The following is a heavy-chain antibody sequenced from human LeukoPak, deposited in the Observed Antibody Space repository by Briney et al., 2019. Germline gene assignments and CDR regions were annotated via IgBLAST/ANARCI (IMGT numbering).Heavy chain of an antibody. Sequence: VASVKVSCKASGYTFTSYGISWVRQAPGQGLEWMGWISAYNGNTNYAQKLQGRVTMTTDTSTSTAYTELRSLRSDDTAVYYCARDQEMGYYYGMDVWGQGTTVTVSS. D-gene: IGHD5-24*01. V-gene: IGHV1-18*01. J-gene: IGHJ6*02. CDR3: ARDQEMGYYYGMDV. CDR1: GYTFTSYG. CDR2: ISAYNGNT.